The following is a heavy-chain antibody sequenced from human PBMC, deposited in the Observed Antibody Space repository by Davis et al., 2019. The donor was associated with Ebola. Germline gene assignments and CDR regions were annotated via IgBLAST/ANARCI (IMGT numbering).Heavy chain of an antibody. V-gene: IGHV4-30-4*02. J-gene: IGHJ6*02. CDR3: ARDWRGGGSQPYYYYGMDV. CDR1: GGSISSGDYY. D-gene: IGHD2-15*01. Sequence: SETLSLTCTVSGGSISSGDYYWSWIRQPPGKGLEWIGYIYYSGSTYYNPSLKSRVTISVDTSKNQFSLKLSSVTAADTAVYYCARDWRGGGSQPYYYYGMDVWGQGTTVIVSS. CDR2: IYYSGST.